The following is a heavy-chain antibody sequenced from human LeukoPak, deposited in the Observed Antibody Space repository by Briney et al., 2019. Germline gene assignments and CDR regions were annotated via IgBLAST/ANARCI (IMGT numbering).Heavy chain of an antibody. CDR2: IYYSGST. D-gene: IGHD6-6*01. Sequence: SETLSLTCTVSGGSISSYYWSWIRQPPGKGLEWIGYIYYSGSTNYNPSLKSRVTISVDTSKNQFSLKLSSVTAADTAVYYCARVGRRIGAGGAFDIWGQGTMVTVSS. CDR3: ARVGRRIGAGGAFDI. J-gene: IGHJ3*02. CDR1: GGSISSYY. V-gene: IGHV4-59*01.